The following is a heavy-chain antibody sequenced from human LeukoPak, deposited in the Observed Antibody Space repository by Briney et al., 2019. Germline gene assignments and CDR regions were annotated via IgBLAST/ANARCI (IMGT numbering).Heavy chain of an antibody. D-gene: IGHD3-22*01. Sequence: SETLSLTCTVSGASISSYYWSWIRQPPGKGLEWIGYISYIGSTNYNPSLKSRVTISVDTSKKQCSLKVRSVTAADTAVYYCARRDSPFDLWGRGTLVTVS. CDR3: ARRDSPFDL. CDR2: ISYIGST. V-gene: IGHV4-59*01. CDR1: GASISSYY. J-gene: IGHJ2*01.